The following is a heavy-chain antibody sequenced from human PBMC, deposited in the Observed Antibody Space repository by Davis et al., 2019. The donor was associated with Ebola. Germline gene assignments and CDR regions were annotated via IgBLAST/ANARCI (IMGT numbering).Heavy chain of an antibody. V-gene: IGHV3-23*01. CDR3: AKDTSNIWFDI. D-gene: IGHD1-26*01. CDR2: LGTSADT. Sequence: GGSLRPSCAASGFTSSGYSMNWVRQAQGKGLEWVSTLGTSADTYYADSVKGRFTISRDNSKNNLYLQMNGLRVEDTAIYYCAKDTSNIWFDIWGQGTMVTVSS. J-gene: IGHJ3*02. CDR1: GFTSSGYS.